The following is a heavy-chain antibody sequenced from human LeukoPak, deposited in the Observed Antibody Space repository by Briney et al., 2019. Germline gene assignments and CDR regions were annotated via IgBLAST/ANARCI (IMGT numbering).Heavy chain of an antibody. V-gene: IGHV4-61*01. CDR2: ISDSGSI. CDR3: ARGSKGPRLLY. D-gene: IGHD6-6*01. J-gene: IGHJ4*02. CDR1: GGSVSSGSYY. Sequence: SETLSPTCTVSGGSVSSGSYYWSWIRQPPGKGLEWIGEISDSGSINFSPSLKSRVTISVDTAKNQFSLKLNSVTAADTAVYYCARGSKGPRLLYWGQGTLVTVSS.